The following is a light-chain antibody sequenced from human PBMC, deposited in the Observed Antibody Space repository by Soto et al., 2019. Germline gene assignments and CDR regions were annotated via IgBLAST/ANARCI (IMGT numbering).Light chain of an antibody. CDR1: QSVSSSY. V-gene: IGKV3-20*01. CDR3: QQYGSSPPIT. Sequence: EIVLTQSPGTLSLSPGERATLSCRASQSVSSSYLAWYQQKPGQAPRLLIYGASSRATGIPDRFSGSGSGTDFTLTTSRLEPEDCAVYYCQQYGSSPPITFGPGTKVDIK. CDR2: GAS. J-gene: IGKJ3*01.